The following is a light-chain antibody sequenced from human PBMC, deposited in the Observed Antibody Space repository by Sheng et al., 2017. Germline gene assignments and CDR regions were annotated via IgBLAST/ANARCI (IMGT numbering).Light chain of an antibody. CDR2: GTS. CDR1: QDILKF. CDR3: QQYYSAPYT. Sequence: DIQMTQSPSSLSPSVGGRVTITCQASQDILKFLNWFQQKPGKAPKFLLYGTSRLESGVPSRFSGSGSGTDYTLTISSLQPEDFATYYCQQYYSAPYTFGQGTKLEIK. J-gene: IGKJ2*01. V-gene: IGKV1-NL1*01.